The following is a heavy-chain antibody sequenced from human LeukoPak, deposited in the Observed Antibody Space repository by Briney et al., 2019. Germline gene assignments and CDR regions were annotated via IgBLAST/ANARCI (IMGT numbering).Heavy chain of an antibody. D-gene: IGHD5-24*01. CDR2: IIPIFGTA. J-gene: IGHJ4*02. CDR3: TTDRRWLPDNFDY. Sequence: SVTVSCEASGGTFSSYAISWVRQAPGQGLEWMGGIIPIFGTANYAQKFQGRVTITADESTSTAYMELSSLRSEDTAVYYCTTDRRWLPDNFDYWGQGTLVTVSS. CDR1: GGTFSSYA. V-gene: IGHV1-69*13.